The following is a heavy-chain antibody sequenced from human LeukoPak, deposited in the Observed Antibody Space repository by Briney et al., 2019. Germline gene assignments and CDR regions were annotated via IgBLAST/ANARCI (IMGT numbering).Heavy chain of an antibody. Sequence: GGSLRLSCAASGFTFSNYWMHWVRQAPGKGLVWVSRINSDGSSTTYADSVKGRFTTSRDNAKNTLYLQMNSLRAEDTAVYYCAKESGIAARPDWFWGQGTLVTVSS. D-gene: IGHD6-6*01. V-gene: IGHV3-74*01. CDR1: GFTFSNYW. CDR3: AKESGIAARPDWF. CDR2: INSDGSST. J-gene: IGHJ4*02.